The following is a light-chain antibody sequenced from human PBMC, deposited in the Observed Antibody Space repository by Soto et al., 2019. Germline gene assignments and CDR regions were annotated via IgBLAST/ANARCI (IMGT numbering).Light chain of an antibody. J-gene: IGKJ1*01. CDR1: QSVSNNY. CDR2: GAS. Sequence: ETVLTQSPGPLSLSPGERATLFCRASQSVSNNYLAWYQQKPGQAPRLLIYGASSRATGIPDRFSGSGSGTDFGLTISRLEPEDSAVYYCQEHGTSPPSWTFGQGTKVEIK. CDR3: QEHGTSPPSWT. V-gene: IGKV3-20*01.